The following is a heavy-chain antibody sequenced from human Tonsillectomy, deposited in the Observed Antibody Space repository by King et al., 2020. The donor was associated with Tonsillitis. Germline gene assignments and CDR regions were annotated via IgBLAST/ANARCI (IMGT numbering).Heavy chain of an antibody. J-gene: IGHJ6*02. D-gene: IGHD6-6*01. CDR1: GFTFSDCD. Sequence: VQLVESGGGLVQPGGSLRLSCAASGFTFSDCDMHWVRQTTGKSLEWVSGIDTAGDTYYPGSVKGRFTISRENAKNSLSLQMNSLRAGDTAVYYCVRQPTSCTSSGCYYYAMDVWGQGTTVTVS. CDR2: IDTAGDT. CDR3: VRQPTSCTSSGCYYYAMDV. V-gene: IGHV3-13*01.